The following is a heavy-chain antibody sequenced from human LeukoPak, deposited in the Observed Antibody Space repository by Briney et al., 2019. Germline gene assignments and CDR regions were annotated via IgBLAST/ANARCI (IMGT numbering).Heavy chain of an antibody. Sequence: PSETLSLTCTVSGGSISSTTYYWDWIRQPPGKGLEWIGTIYYSGSTYYNPSLKSRVTISVDTSKNQFSLKLSSVTAADTAVYYCARGYCSGGSCYSYYYYNYMDVWGKGTTVTVSS. CDR1: GGSISSTTYY. D-gene: IGHD2-15*01. CDR3: ARGYCSGGSCYSYYYYNYMDV. CDR2: IYYSGST. V-gene: IGHV4-39*07. J-gene: IGHJ6*03.